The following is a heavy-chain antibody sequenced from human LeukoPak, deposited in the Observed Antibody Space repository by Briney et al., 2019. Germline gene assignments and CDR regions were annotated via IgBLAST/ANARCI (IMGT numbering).Heavy chain of an antibody. J-gene: IGHJ6*03. D-gene: IGHD2-15*01. CDR2: IYSGGST. Sequence: GGSLRLSCAASGFTFSNYAMSWVRQAPGKGLEWVSVIYSGGSTYYADSVKGRFTISRDSSKNTLYLQMSSLRAEDTAVYYCASRGCSGGSCYGYYYYYMGVWGKGTTVTVSS. CDR3: ASRGCSGGSCYGYYYYYMGV. V-gene: IGHV3-53*01. CDR1: GFTFSNYA.